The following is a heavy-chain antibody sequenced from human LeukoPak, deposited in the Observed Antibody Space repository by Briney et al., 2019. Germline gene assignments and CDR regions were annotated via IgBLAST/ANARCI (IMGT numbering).Heavy chain of an antibody. D-gene: IGHD3-10*01. J-gene: IGHJ3*02. V-gene: IGHV4-4*07. Sequence: SETLSLTCTVSGGSVSSYYWSWIRQPAGKGLEWIGRIYTSGSTNYNPSLKSRVTMSVDTSKNQFSLKLNSVTAADTAVYYCAKSNGYGLVDIWGQGTMVTVSS. CDR2: IYTSGST. CDR3: AKSNGYGLVDI. CDR1: GGSVSSYY.